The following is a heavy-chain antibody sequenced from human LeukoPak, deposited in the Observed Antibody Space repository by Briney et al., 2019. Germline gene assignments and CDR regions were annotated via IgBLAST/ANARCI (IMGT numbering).Heavy chain of an antibody. J-gene: IGHJ4*02. CDR2: IKQDGSEK. CDR3: ARVRVYYDSSGYRNSAFFDY. Sequence: GGSLRLSCAASGFTFSSYWMSWVRQAPGKGLEWVANIKQDGSEKYYVDSVKGRFTISRDNAKNSLYLQMNGLRAEDTAVYHCARVRVYYDSSGYRNSAFFDYWGQGTLVTVSS. CDR1: GFTFSSYW. V-gene: IGHV3-7*01. D-gene: IGHD3-22*01.